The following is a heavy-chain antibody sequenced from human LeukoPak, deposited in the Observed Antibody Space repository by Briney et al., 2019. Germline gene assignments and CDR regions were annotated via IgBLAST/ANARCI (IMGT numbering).Heavy chain of an antibody. J-gene: IGHJ4*02. CDR1: GYTFTSYY. CDR2: INPSGGST. Sequence: ASVKVSCKASGYTFTSYYMHWVRQAPSQELEWMGIINPSGGSTSYAQKFQDRVTMTRDTSISTAYMELSRLRSDDTAVYYCARGYVNGWFLDYWGQGTLVTVSS. D-gene: IGHD6-19*01. CDR3: ARGYVNGWFLDY. V-gene: IGHV1-46*01.